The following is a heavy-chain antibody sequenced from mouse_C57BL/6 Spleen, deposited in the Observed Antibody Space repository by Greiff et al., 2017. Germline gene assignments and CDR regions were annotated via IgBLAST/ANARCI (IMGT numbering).Heavy chain of an antibody. J-gene: IGHJ1*03. CDR3: ARVGYGSSPYWYFDV. Sequence: EVKLVESGGGLVKPGGSLKLSCAASGFTFSSYAMSWVRQTPEKRLEWVATISDGGSYTYYPDNVKGRVTISRDNAKNNLYLQRSHLKSEDTAMYYCARVGYGSSPYWYFDVWGTGTTVTVSS. CDR1: GFTFSSYA. D-gene: IGHD1-1*01. V-gene: IGHV5-4*03. CDR2: ISDGGSYT.